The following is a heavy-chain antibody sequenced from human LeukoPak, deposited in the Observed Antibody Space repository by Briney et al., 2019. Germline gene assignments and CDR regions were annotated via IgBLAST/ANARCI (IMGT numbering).Heavy chain of an antibody. CDR3: ARSIGLTGGGVDV. D-gene: IGHD3-9*01. Sequence: GGSLRLSCAASGFTFSDYNMNWVRQAPGKGLEWVSYITNGGSTIHHADSVKGRFTISRDNAKKTLYLQMNSLRAEDTAVYYCARSIGLTGGGVDVRGQGTTVTVSS. CDR1: GFTFSDYN. J-gene: IGHJ6*02. CDR2: ITNGGSTI. V-gene: IGHV3-11*01.